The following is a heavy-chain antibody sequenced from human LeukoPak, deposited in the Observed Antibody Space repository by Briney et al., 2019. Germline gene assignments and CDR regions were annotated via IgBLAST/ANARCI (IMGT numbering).Heavy chain of an antibody. CDR1: GGTFSSYA. V-gene: IGHV1-69*04. D-gene: IGHD5-18*01. CDR2: IIPIFGIA. Sequence: GASVKVSCKASGGTFSSYAISWVRPAPGQGLEWMGRIIPIFGIANYAQKFQGRVTITADKSTSTAYMELSSLRSEDTAVYYCARGYSYGYRRVYYYGMDVWGQGTTVTVSS. J-gene: IGHJ6*02. CDR3: ARGYSYGYRRVYYYGMDV.